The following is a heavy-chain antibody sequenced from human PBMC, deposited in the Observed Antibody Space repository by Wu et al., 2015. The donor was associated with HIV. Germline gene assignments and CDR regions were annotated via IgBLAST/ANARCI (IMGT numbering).Heavy chain of an antibody. J-gene: IGHJ4*02. Sequence: QVQLVQSGAEVKKPGASVKVSCKASGYTFTSYYMHWVRQAPGQGLEWMGIINPSGGSTSYAQKFQGRVTMTRDTSTSTVYMELSSLRSEDTAVYYCARGGSDTAWGYYFDYWGQGTLVTVSS. CDR3: ARGGSDTAWGYYFDY. V-gene: IGHV1-46*03. CDR1: GYTFTSYY. CDR2: INPSGGST. D-gene: IGHD5-18*01.